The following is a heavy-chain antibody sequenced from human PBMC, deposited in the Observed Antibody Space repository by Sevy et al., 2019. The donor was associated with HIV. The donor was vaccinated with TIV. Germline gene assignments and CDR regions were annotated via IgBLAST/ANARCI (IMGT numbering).Heavy chain of an antibody. V-gene: IGHV4-59*08. J-gene: IGHJ4*02. Sequence: SETLSLTCTVSGGSITSLYWNWIRQPPGKGLEWIANIYYNGHINCNPSLKSRVTLSLDTSKNQFPLRLSSVTAADTAMYYCAGENAWGRGYSWGQGTLVTVSS. CDR1: GGSITSLY. CDR2: IYYNGHI. CDR3: AGENAWGRGYS. D-gene: IGHD1-26*01.